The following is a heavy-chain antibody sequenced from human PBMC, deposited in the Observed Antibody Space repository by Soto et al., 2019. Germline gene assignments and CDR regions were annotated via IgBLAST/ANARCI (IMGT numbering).Heavy chain of an antibody. Sequence: SETLSLTCTVSGGSISSYYWSWIRQPPGKGLEWIGYIYYSGSTNYNPSLKSRVTISVDTSKNQFSLKLSSVTAADTAVYYCARDLHTTTRYYYYYGMDVWGQGTTVTVSS. CDR3: ARDLHTTTRYYYYYGMDV. V-gene: IGHV4-59*01. J-gene: IGHJ6*02. CDR2: IYYSGST. D-gene: IGHD4-17*01. CDR1: GGSISSYY.